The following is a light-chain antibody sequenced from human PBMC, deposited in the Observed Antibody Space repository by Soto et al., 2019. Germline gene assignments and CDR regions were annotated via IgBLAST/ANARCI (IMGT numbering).Light chain of an antibody. CDR3: QSYDSRLSGYV. V-gene: IGLV1-40*01. J-gene: IGLJ1*01. CDR1: SSNIGAGYD. Sequence: QSGLTQPPSVSWAPGQRVTMSCTGSSSNIGAGYDVNWYQQLPGAAPKFLIYGNSNRPSGVPDRFSGSKSGTSASLAITGLQAEDEADYYCQSYDSRLSGYVFGTGTKVTVL. CDR2: GNS.